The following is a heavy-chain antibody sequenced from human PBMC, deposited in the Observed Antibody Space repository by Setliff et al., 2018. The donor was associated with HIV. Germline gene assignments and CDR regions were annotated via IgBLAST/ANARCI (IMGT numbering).Heavy chain of an antibody. CDR2: INDSGTT. Sequence: SETLSLTCAVYNKSFSNYYWSWIRQPPGKGLEWIGEINDSGTTNYNPSLKSRVTISLDTSKNQFSLKLSSVTAADTAVYYCASGLIAPRFWGQGTLVTVSS. CDR3: ASGLIAPRF. D-gene: IGHD6-6*01. CDR1: NKSFSNYY. V-gene: IGHV4-34*01. J-gene: IGHJ4*02.